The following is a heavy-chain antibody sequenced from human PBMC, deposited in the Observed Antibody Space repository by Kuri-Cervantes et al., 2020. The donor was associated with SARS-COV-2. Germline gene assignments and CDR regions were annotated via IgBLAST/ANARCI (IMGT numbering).Heavy chain of an antibody. D-gene: IGHD3-22*01. V-gene: IGHV4-61*09. Sequence: SETLSLTCTVSGGSISSGSYYWSWIRQPAGKGLEWIGHIYTSGSTNYNPSLESRVTMSIDMSKNQFSLRPTSVTAADTAMYYCARDPSYYYDSSGFWFAFDIWGQGKMVTVSS. CDR1: GGSISSGSYY. J-gene: IGHJ3*02. CDR3: ARDPSYYYDSSGFWFAFDI. CDR2: IYTSGST.